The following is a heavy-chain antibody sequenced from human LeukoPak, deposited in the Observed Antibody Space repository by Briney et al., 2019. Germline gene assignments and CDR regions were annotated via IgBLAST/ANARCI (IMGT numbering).Heavy chain of an antibody. CDR1: GGSISSSSYY. CDR3: ASTQNYDLHFDY. D-gene: IGHD3-3*01. V-gene: IGHV4-39*07. CDR2: IYYSGST. J-gene: IGHJ4*02. Sequence: PSETLSLTCTVSGGSISSSSYYWGWIRQPPGKGLEWIGSIYYSGSTYYNPSLKSRVTISVDTSKNQFSLELSSVTAADTAVYYCASTQNYDLHFDYWGQGTLVTVSS.